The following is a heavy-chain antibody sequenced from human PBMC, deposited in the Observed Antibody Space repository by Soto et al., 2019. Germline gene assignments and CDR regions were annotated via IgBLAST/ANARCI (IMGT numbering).Heavy chain of an antibody. D-gene: IGHD4-4*01. V-gene: IGHV1-8*03. J-gene: IGHJ5*02. CDR1: GYPFTKYD. CDR2: INPNSGNT. Sequence: QVQLVQSGAEVKKPGASVKVSCKASGYPFTKYDINWVRQATGQGLEWMGWINPNSGNTGYSQKFQGRVTITRNTSIITAYMELSSLRFDDTAVYYCARSPPRVEKNNYAGGWFDPWGQGTLVNVSA. CDR3: ARSPPRVEKNNYAGGWFDP.